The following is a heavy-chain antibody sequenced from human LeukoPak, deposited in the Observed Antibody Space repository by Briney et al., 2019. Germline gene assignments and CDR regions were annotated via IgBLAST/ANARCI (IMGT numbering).Heavy chain of an antibody. V-gene: IGHV1-69*05. CDR3: ARAKVYSGSYRH. CDR2: IIPIFGTA. Sequence: ASVKVSCKASGGTFSSYAISWVRQAPGQGLEWMGGIIPIFGTANYAQKFQGRVMITTDESTSTAYMELSSLRSEDTAVYYCARAKVYSGSYRHWGQGTLVTVSS. D-gene: IGHD1-26*01. J-gene: IGHJ4*02. CDR1: GGTFSSYA.